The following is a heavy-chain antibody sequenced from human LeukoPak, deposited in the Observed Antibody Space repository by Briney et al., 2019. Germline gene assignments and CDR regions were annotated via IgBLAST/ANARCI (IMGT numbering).Heavy chain of an antibody. Sequence: PGGSLRLSCAATGFTFSSYGMHWVRQAPGKGLERVSGISGSGGSTYYADSVKGRFTISRDNSKNTLYLQMNSLRAEDTAVYYCAKDGGSSGWNAFDYWGQGTLVTVSS. V-gene: IGHV3-23*01. CDR1: GFTFSSYG. D-gene: IGHD6-19*01. CDR3: AKDGGSSGWNAFDY. CDR2: ISGSGGST. J-gene: IGHJ4*02.